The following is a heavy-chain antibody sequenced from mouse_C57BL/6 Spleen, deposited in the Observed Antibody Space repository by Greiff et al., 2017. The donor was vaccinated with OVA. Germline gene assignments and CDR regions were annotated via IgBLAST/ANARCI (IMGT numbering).Heavy chain of an antibody. CDR2: IYPGDGDT. D-gene: IGHD2-14*01. J-gene: IGHJ4*01. CDR1: GYAFSSYW. V-gene: IGHV1-80*01. Sequence: QVQLQQSGAELVKPGASVKISCKASGYAFSSYWMNWVKQRPGKGLEWIGQIYPGDGDTNYNGKFKGKATLTADKSSSTAYMQLSSLTSEDSAVYFCARGEYDDGLAMDYWGQGTSVTVSS. CDR3: ARGEYDDGLAMDY.